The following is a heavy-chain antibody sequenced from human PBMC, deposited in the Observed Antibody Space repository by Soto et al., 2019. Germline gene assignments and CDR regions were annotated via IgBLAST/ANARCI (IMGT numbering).Heavy chain of an antibody. CDR3: AGRGYGLDV. CDR2: TYLDGRI. CDR1: GVPISSTSYF. J-gene: IGHJ6*02. V-gene: IGHV4-39*01. D-gene: IGHD6-13*01. Sequence: QVQLQESGPRLVKPSETVSLTCSVSGVPISSTSYFWAWIRQPPGKGLEWIGSTYLDGRISYNPSLESRLSISVDTSKNHFSRTMISVTGLDTALYYCAGRGYGLDVWGHGSTVKVSS.